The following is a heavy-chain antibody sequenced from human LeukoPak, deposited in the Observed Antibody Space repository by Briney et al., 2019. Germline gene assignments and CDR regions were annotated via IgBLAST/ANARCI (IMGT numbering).Heavy chain of an antibody. CDR1: GGSISNYY. CDR3: ARLPGCSSTSCYLDY. CDR2: IYYSGST. V-gene: IGHV4-59*08. J-gene: IGHJ4*02. D-gene: IGHD2-2*01. Sequence: PSETLSLTCTVSGGSISNYYWSWIRQPPGKGLEWIGYIYYSGSTNYNPSLKSRVTISVDTSKNQFSLKLSSVTAADTAVYYCARLPGCSSTSCYLDYWGQGTLVTVSS.